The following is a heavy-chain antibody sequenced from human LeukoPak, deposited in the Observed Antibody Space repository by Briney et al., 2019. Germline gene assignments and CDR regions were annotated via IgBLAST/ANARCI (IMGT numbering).Heavy chain of an antibody. J-gene: IGHJ4*02. Sequence: SETLSLTCTVSGGSISSYYWSWIRQPAGKGLEWIGRIYTSGSTNYNPSLKSRVTMSVDTSKNQFSLKLSSVTAADTAVYYCARDDWNYVRGYFDYWGQGTLVTVSS. D-gene: IGHD1-7*01. CDR3: ARDDWNYVRGYFDY. CDR2: IYTSGST. V-gene: IGHV4-4*07. CDR1: GGSISSYY.